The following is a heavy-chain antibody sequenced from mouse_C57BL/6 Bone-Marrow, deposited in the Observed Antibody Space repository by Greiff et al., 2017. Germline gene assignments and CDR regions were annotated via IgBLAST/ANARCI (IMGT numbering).Heavy chain of an antibody. D-gene: IGHD1-1*01. CDR1: CFNIKDDY. Sequence: VQLQQSGAELVRPGASVKLSCTASCFNIKDDYMHWVKQRPEQGLEWIGWIDPENGDAEYASKFQGKATITADTSSNTSYLQLSSLTSEETAVYYCTTYGSSLWYFDVWGTGTTVTVSS. V-gene: IGHV14-4*01. CDR3: TTYGSSLWYFDV. J-gene: IGHJ1*03. CDR2: IDPENGDA.